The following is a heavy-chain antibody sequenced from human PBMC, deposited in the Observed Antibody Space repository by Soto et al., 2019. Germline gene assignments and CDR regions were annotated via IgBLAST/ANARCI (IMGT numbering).Heavy chain of an antibody. CDR2: INPIGGST. D-gene: IGHD3-3*01. CDR3: ARGFYDFGVP. J-gene: IGHJ5*02. CDR1: GYILNSYY. Sequence: ASVKVSCKASGYILNSYYMHWVRQAPGQGLEWMGIINPIGGSTNYAQKFQGRVTMTRDTSTSTVYMELSSLRSEDTAVYYCARGFYDFGVPWGQGTLVTVSS. V-gene: IGHV1-46*02.